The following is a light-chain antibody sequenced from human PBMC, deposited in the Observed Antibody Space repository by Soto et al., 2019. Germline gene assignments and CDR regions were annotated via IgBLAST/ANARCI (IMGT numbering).Light chain of an antibody. CDR2: DVS. CDR3: SSYTSSSTLA. Sequence: QSVLTQPASVSGSPGQSITISCTETSSDVGGYNYVSWYQQHPGKAPKLMIYDVSNRPSGVSNRFSGSKSGNTASLTISGLQAEDEADYYCSSYTSSSTLAFGTGTKVTVL. V-gene: IGLV2-14*01. J-gene: IGLJ1*01. CDR1: SSDVGGYNY.